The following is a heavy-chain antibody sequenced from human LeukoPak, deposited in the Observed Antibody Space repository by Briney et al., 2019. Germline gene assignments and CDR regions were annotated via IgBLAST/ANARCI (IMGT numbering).Heavy chain of an antibody. CDR2: ISGSGGST. D-gene: IGHD6-19*01. CDR3: ARGGSSGRWYFDL. V-gene: IGHV3-23*01. Sequence: GGSLRLSCAASGFTFSNYAMSWVRQAPGKGLEWVSAISGSGGSTYYADSVKGRFTISRDNSKNTLYLQMNSLRAEDTAVYYCARGGSSGRWYFDLWGRGTLVTVSS. CDR1: GFTFSNYA. J-gene: IGHJ2*01.